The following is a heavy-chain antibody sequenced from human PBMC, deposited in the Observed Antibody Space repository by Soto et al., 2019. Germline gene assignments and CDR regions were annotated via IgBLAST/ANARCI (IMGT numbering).Heavy chain of an antibody. J-gene: IGHJ4*02. D-gene: IGHD3-22*01. CDR2: INRAGNDR. CDR3: TRDLDTSGSAPISEF. Sequence: GGSLRLSCAGSGFTFGADWMSGVRQAPGNGLEWVANINRAGNDRYYVDSVKGRFTISRDNAKNSLYLQMNSLRAEDTAVYYCTRDLDTSGSAPISEFWGQGTLVTVSS. V-gene: IGHV3-7*03. CDR1: GFTFGADW.